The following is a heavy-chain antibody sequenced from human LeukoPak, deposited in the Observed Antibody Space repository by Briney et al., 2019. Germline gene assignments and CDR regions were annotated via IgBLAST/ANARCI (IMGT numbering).Heavy chain of an antibody. CDR2: ISTYNGNT. CDR3: ARGGSGTYYP. V-gene: IGHV1-18*01. CDR1: GYTFTNYG. J-gene: IGHJ5*02. Sequence: ASVKVSCKASGYTFTNYGISWVRQAPGQGLEWMGWISTYNGNTNYAQNLQGRVTMTTDTSTTTAYMELRSLRSDDTAMYYCARGGSGTYYPWGQGTLVTVSS. D-gene: IGHD1-26*01.